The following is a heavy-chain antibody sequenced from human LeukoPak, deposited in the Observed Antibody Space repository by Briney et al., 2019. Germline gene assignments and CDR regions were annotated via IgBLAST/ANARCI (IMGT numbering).Heavy chain of an antibody. CDR3: ARGYDIDV. V-gene: IGHV4-59*01. J-gene: IGHJ6*02. Sequence: SGPTLVKPPETLSLTCTVSGGSISNYYWSWIRQPPGKALEWIGYIYYTGTTKYNPSLKSRATISLDTSKNQFSLKLTSVTAADTALFFCARGYDIDVWGQGTTVTVSS. CDR1: GGSISNYY. CDR2: IYYTGTT.